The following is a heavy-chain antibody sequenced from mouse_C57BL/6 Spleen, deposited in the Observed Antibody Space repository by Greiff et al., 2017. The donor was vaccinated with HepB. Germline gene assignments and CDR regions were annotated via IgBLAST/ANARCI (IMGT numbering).Heavy chain of an antibody. CDR2: IDPSDSYT. J-gene: IGHJ2*01. D-gene: IGHD1-1*01. CDR1: GYTFTSYW. V-gene: IGHV1-50*01. CDR3: ARSGYGSSL. Sequence: VQLQESGAELVKPGASVKLSCKASGYTFTSYWMQWVKQRPGQGLEWIGEIDPSDSYTNYNQKFKGKATLTVDTSSSTAYMQLSSLTSEDSAVYYCARSGYGSSLWGQGTTLTVSS.